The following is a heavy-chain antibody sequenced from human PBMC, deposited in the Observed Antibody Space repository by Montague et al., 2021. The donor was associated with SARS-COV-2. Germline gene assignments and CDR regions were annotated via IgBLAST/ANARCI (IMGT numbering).Heavy chain of an antibody. CDR1: GGSFSGYY. J-gene: IGHJ4*02. CDR2: INHSGSA. V-gene: IGHV4-34*01. CDR3: AGGGASGANGACDD. Sequence: SETLSLTCAVYGGSFSGYYWSWIRQPPGKGLEWIGEINHSGSANYNPSLRSRVTISVDTSKNQFSLNLRSVTAADTAVYYCAGGGASGANGACDDWGQGTLVSVSS. D-gene: IGHD4/OR15-4a*01.